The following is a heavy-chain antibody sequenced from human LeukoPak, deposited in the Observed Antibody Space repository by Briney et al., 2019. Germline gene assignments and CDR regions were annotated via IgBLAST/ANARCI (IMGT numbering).Heavy chain of an antibody. Sequence: SETLSLTCTVSGGSISSYYWSWIRQPPGKGLEWIGYIYYSGSTNYNPSLKSRVTISLHTSKNQFSLKLSSVTAADTAVYYCARDAGGGPFFDYWGQGTLVTVSS. V-gene: IGHV4-59*01. CDR3: ARDAGGGPFFDY. J-gene: IGHJ4*02. CDR2: IYYSGST. D-gene: IGHD2-15*01. CDR1: GGSISSYY.